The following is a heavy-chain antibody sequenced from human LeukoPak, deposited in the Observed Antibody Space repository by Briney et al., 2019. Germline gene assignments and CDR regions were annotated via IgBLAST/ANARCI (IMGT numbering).Heavy chain of an antibody. Sequence: SETLSLTCTVSGVSISGYYWTWIRQPPGKGLEWIGYIYYNGRTNYNPSLKSRVIISVDTSKNQFSLRLSSVTAADTAVYYCRRDALVGYFSYYYMDVWGKGTTVTVSS. D-gene: IGHD2-21*01. CDR2: IYYNGRT. J-gene: IGHJ6*03. V-gene: IGHV4-59*01. CDR3: RRDALVGYFSYYYMDV. CDR1: GVSISGYY.